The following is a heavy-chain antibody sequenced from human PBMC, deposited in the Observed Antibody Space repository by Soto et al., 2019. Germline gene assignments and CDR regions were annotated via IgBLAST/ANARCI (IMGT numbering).Heavy chain of an antibody. CDR2: IYYSGST. CDR1: GGSLSSSSYY. Sequence: SETLSLTCSVLGGSLSSSSYYWGWIRQPPGKGLEWIGNIYYSGSTYYNPSLKSRVTISVDTSQNQFSLNLNSVTASDTAVYYCLSQRTSVLTQAYFDYWGPGALVTVSS. CDR3: LSQRTSVLTQAYFDY. V-gene: IGHV4-39*01. D-gene: IGHD2-8*01. J-gene: IGHJ4*02.